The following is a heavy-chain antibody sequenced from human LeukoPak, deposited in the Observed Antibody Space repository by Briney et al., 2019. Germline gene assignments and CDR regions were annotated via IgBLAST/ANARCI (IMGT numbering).Heavy chain of an antibody. D-gene: IGHD3-22*01. Sequence: PGGSLRLSCRASGFTFDNAWMSWVRQAPGKGLEWMGIIYPGDSDTRYSPSFQGQVTISADKSISTAYLQWSSLKASDTAMYYCASLSSGSKGYFQHWGQGTLVTVSS. CDR1: GFTFDNAW. V-gene: IGHV5-51*01. CDR3: ASLSSGSKGYFQH. CDR2: IYPGDSDT. J-gene: IGHJ1*01.